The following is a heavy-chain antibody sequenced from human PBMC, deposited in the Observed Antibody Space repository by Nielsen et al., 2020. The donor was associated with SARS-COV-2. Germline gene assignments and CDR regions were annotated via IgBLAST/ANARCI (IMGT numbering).Heavy chain of an antibody. CDR2: FDPEDGET. CDR1: GCTLTELS. Sequence: ATVKVSCKVSGCTLTELSMHWVRQAPGKGLEWMGGFDPEDGETIYAQKFQGRVTMTEDTSTDTAYMELSSLRSEDTAVYYCATSTPLVRSAWFDPWGQGTLVTVSS. D-gene: IGHD3-3*01. J-gene: IGHJ5*02. CDR3: ATSTPLVRSAWFDP. V-gene: IGHV1-24*01.